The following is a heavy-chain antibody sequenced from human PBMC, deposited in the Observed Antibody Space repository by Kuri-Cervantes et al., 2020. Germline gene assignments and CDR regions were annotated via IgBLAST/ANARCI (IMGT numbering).Heavy chain of an antibody. Sequence: SLKISCAASGFTFDDYAMHWVRQAPGKGLEWVSGISWNSGSIGYADSVKGRFTISRDNAKNSLYLQMNSLRAEDTAVYYCATGNPTVTSYYYYYYIDVWGKGTTVTVSS. CDR2: ISWNSGSI. D-gene: IGHD4-17*01. V-gene: IGHV3-9*01. CDR3: ATGNPTVTSYYYYYYIDV. J-gene: IGHJ6*03. CDR1: GFTFDDYA.